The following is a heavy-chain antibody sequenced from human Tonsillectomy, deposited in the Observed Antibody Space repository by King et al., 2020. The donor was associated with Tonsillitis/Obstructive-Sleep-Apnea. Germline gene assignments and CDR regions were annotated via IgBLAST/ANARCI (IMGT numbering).Heavy chain of an antibody. CDR3: TTESRVLAVRDY. CDR1: GFTFSNDC. D-gene: IGHD3-3*01. V-gene: IGHV3-15*07. CDR2: IKSKTDGGTT. J-gene: IGHJ4*02. Sequence: VQLVESGGGLVKPGGSLRLSCAASGFTFSNDCMNWVRQAPGKGLEWVGRIKSKTDGGTTDYAAPVIGKFTITRDDTKNMLYLHMNSLNTENATLYYCTTESRVLAVRDYWGQGTLVTVSS.